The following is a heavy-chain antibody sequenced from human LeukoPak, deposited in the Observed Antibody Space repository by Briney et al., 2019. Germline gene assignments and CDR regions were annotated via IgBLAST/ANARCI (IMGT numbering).Heavy chain of an antibody. CDR3: ARPALGYCSSTSCHYGYMDV. Sequence: PSETLSLTCTVSGGSISSSSYHWGWIRQPPGKGLEWIGSIYYSGSTYYNPSLKSRVTISVDTSKNQFSLKLSSVTAADTAVYYCARPALGYCSSTSCHYGYMDVWGKGTTVTVSS. V-gene: IGHV4-39*01. CDR2: IYYSGST. J-gene: IGHJ6*03. D-gene: IGHD2-2*01. CDR1: GGSISSSSYH.